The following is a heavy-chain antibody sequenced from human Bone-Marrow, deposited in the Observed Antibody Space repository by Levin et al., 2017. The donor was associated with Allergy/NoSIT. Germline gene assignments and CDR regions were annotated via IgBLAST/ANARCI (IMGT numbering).Heavy chain of an antibody. V-gene: IGHV4-61*01. CDR2: IYYTGFT. Sequence: SQTLSLTCTVSGASIGSDSLYWSWLRQPPGRGLEWIGYIYYTGFTNYNPSLESRVTLSVVTSKNQFSLELSSVTAADTAVYYCAKLHESSNSAFDIWGQGTMVTVSS. CDR1: GASIGSDSLY. J-gene: IGHJ3*02. D-gene: IGHD2-2*01. CDR3: AKLHESSNSAFDI.